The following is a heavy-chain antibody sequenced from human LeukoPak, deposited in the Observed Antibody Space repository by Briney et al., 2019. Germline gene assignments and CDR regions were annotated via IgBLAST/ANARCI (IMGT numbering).Heavy chain of an antibody. CDR1: GYTFSSYG. CDR2: IATYNSKT. CDR3: ARDMVGLAADGNWFDP. D-gene: IGHD6-13*01. Sequence: WASVKVSCEASGYTFSSYGISWVRQAPGQGLEWMGWIATYNSKTKYAEKVQGRVTITTDTSTTTAYMELRTLRSDDTAVYYCARDMVGLAADGNWFDPWGQGTLVTVSS. V-gene: IGHV1-18*01. J-gene: IGHJ5*02.